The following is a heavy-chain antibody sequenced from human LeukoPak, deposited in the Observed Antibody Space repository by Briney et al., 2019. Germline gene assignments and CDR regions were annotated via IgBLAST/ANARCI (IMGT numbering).Heavy chain of an antibody. CDR2: ISAYNGNT. J-gene: IGHJ6*03. CDR3: ARESFHYGDYFAYYYYYMDV. V-gene: IGHV1-18*01. Sequence: ASVKVSCKASGYTFTSYGISWVRQAPGQGLEWMGWISAYNGNTNYAQKLQGRVTMTTDTSTSTAYMELRSLRSDDTAVYYCARESFHYGDYFAYYYYYMDVWGKGTTVTVSS. D-gene: IGHD4-17*01. CDR1: GYTFTSYG.